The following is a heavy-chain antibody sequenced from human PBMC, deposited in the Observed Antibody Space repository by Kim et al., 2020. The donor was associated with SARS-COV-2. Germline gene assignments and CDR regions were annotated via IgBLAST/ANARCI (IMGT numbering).Heavy chain of an antibody. V-gene: IGHV3-23*01. D-gene: IGHD3-22*01. Sequence: GGSLRLSCVASKFTFTGYAMNWVRQVPGRGLEWVSAIVGGGGSTYYADSVKGRFTISRDNSKNTLYLQMDNLRADDTAVYYCAKDFGSSGYHPFDYWGQGTLVTVSS. CDR2: IVGGGGST. CDR1: KFTFTGYA. J-gene: IGHJ4*02. CDR3: AKDFGSSGYHPFDY.